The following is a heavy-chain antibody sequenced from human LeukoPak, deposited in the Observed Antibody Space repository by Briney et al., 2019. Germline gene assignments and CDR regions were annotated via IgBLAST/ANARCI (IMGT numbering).Heavy chain of an antibody. CDR1: GFTFSSYE. CDR2: ISSSSSYI. Sequence: GGSLRLSCAASGFTFSSYEMNWVRQAPGKGLEWVSSISSSSSYIYYADSVKGRFTISRDNAKNSLYLQMNSLRAEDTAVYYCARDSFISCFDYWGQGTLVTVSS. D-gene: IGHD2-15*01. CDR3: ARDSFISCFDY. J-gene: IGHJ4*02. V-gene: IGHV3-21*01.